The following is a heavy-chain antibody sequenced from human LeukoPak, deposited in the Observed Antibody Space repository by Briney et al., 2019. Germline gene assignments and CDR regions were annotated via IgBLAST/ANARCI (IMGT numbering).Heavy chain of an antibody. Sequence: GGSLRLSCAASGFTFSSYGMHWVRQAPGEGLEWVAFIRYDGSNKYYADSVKGRFTISRDNSKNTLYLQMNSLRAEDTAVYYCAKGLVWSGYPRRMDVWGKGTTVTVSS. D-gene: IGHD3-3*01. J-gene: IGHJ6*03. CDR3: AKGLVWSGYPRRMDV. CDR2: IRYDGSNK. V-gene: IGHV3-30*02. CDR1: GFTFSSYG.